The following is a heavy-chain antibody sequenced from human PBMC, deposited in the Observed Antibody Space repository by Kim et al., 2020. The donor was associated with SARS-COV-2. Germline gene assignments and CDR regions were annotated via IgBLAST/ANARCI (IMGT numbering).Heavy chain of an antibody. D-gene: IGHD3-3*01. V-gene: IGHV1-3*01. Sequence: KFQGRVTITRDTSARTAYMELSSLRSEDTAVYYCARDGVTIFGVVNWYFDLWGRGTLVTVSS. J-gene: IGHJ2*01. CDR3: ARDGVTIFGVVNWYFDL.